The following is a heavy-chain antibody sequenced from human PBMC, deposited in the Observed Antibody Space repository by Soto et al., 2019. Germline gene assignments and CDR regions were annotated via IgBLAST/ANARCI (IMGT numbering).Heavy chain of an antibody. CDR2: INAGNGNT. Sequence: ASVKVSCKASEDTFTRYVIHWVRQAPGQRLEWMGWINAGNGNTKYSQNFQGRVTITRDASASTAYMELSSLRSQDTAVYYCATSKIDTSTWKQYFYGMDVWGQGSTVTVSS. J-gene: IGHJ6*02. CDR3: ATSKIDTSTWKQYFYGMDV. V-gene: IGHV1-3*01. D-gene: IGHD6-13*01. CDR1: EDTFTRYV.